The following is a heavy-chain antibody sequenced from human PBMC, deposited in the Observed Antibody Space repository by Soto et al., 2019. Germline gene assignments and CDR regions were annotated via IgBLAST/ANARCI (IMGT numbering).Heavy chain of an antibody. CDR3: ARGVGPTSYYSDS. CDR2: ISGSGRSI. Sequence: PGGSLRLSCATSGFTFTTYSMNWVRQVPGKGLEWVSSISGSGRSINYADSVKGRFTISRDNAKNSLYLQMNTLTAEDAAVYYCARGVGPTSYYSDSWGQGILVTVSS. J-gene: IGHJ5*02. V-gene: IGHV3-21*01. CDR1: GFTFTTYS. D-gene: IGHD1-26*01.